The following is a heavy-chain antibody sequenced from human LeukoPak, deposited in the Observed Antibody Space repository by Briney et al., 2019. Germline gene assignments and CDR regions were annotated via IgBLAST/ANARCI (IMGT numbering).Heavy chain of an antibody. J-gene: IGHJ4*02. CDR2: IRFDGSFA. V-gene: IGHV3-30*02. CDR3: ARDGYPYGSGSYYRSY. D-gene: IGHD3-10*01. CDR1: GFTFSSYG. Sequence: GGSLRLSCAASGFTFSSYGMHWVRQAPGKGLEWVAFIRFDGSFAFYAGSVKGRFTLSRDNSKNTLFLQMNSLKPEDTADCYCARDGYPYGSGSYYRSYWGQGTLVTVSS.